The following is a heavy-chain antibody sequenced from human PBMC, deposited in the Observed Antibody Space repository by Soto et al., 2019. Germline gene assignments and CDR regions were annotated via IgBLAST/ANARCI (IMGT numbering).Heavy chain of an antibody. CDR3: AKGRGGSGSLTPRVDF. V-gene: IGHV3-23*01. CDR1: GFTFNNYA. D-gene: IGHD3-10*01. J-gene: IGHJ4*02. CDR2: ISGGGDTT. Sequence: EVQLLESGGGLEQPRGSLRLSCAASGFTFNNYAMTWVRQAPGKGLEWVSAISGGGDTTSYADSVKGRFTVSRDGSKNTLYLQMSSLRAEDTALYYCAKGRGGSGSLTPRVDFWGQGTLVTVSS.